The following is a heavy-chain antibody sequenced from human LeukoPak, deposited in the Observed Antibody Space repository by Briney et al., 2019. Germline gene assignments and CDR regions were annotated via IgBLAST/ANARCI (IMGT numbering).Heavy chain of an antibody. CDR2: IYYSGST. Sequence: SEILSLTCTVSGGSISSYYWSWIRQPPGKGLEWIGYIYYSGSTNYNPSPKSRVTISVDTFKNQFSLKLSSVTAADTAVYYCASYSGSYFFDYWGQGTLVTVSS. CDR3: ASYSGSYFFDY. V-gene: IGHV4-59*01. CDR1: GGSISSYY. J-gene: IGHJ4*02. D-gene: IGHD1-26*01.